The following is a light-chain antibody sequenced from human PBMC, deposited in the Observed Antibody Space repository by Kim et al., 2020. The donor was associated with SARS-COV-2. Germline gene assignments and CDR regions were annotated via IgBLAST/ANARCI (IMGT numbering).Light chain of an antibody. CDR1: ALPKQY. CDR3: QSADSSGTYPRV. J-gene: IGLJ2*01. CDR2: KDS. Sequence: SYELTQPPSVSVSPGQTARITCSGDALPKQYAYRYQQKPGQAPVLVIYKDSERPSGIPERFSGSSSGTRVTLTISGVQAEDEAVYYCQSADSSGTYPRVFGGGTQLTVL. V-gene: IGLV3-25*03.